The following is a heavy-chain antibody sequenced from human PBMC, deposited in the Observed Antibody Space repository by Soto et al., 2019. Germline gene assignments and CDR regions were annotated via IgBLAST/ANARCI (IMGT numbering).Heavy chain of an antibody. V-gene: IGHV1-8*01. Sequence: QVQLVQSGAEVKKPGASVKVSCKASGYTFTSYNFNWVRQATGQGLEWMGWMNPNSGNTGYAQKFQGRVTMTRNTSIRTAYMELSSLSSEDTAVYYCARHWASGSYKGDYYYGMDVWGQGTTVSVSS. D-gene: IGHD3-10*01. CDR1: GYTFTSYN. J-gene: IGHJ6*02. CDR3: ARHWASGSYKGDYYYGMDV. CDR2: MNPNSGNT.